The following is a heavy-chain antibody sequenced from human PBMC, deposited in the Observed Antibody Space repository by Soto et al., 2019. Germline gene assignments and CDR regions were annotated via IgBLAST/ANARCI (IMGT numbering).Heavy chain of an antibody. D-gene: IGHD3-10*01. CDR2: ISPETGDT. CDR1: GYSFATFG. J-gene: IGHJ5*02. CDR3: ARDPGAARGFDP. Sequence: QVQLVQSGAEVKKAGASVRVSCKASGYSFATFGVSWVRQAPGQGLEWMGWISPETGDTNYAQKLQGSVTLTTDTPSNTAYLELRSLRSEDTAVYYCARDPGAARGFDPWGQGTLVTVSS. V-gene: IGHV1-18*01.